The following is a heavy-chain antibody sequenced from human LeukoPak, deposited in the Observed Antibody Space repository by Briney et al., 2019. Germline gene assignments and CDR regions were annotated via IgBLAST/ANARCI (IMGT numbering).Heavy chain of an antibody. D-gene: IGHD3-9*01. V-gene: IGHV4-38-2*02. CDR1: GYSISSGYY. CDR2: FFHGGRP. Sequence: SETLSLTCSVSGYSISSGYYWGWIRQPPGKGLEWIGTFFHGGRPYYNPSLKSRVTISVDTSKNQFSLKLSSVTAADTAVYYCARRKTVLRYFDWLLAASRFDPWGQGTLVTVSS. CDR3: ARRKTVLRYFDWLLAASRFDP. J-gene: IGHJ5*02.